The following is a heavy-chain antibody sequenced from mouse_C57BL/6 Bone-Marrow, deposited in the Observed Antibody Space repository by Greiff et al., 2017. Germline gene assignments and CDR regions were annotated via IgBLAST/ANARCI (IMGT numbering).Heavy chain of an antibody. V-gene: IGHV1-20*01. CDR2: INPYNGDT. CDR1: GYSFTGYF. Sequence: VHVKQSGPELVKPGDSVKISCKASGYSFTGYFMNWVMQSHGKSLEWIGRINPYNGDTFYNQKFKGKATLTVDKSSSTAHMELRSLTSEDSAVYYCAIGNYYYGSSFFDYWGQGTTLTVSS. J-gene: IGHJ2*01. CDR3: AIGNYYYGSSFFDY. D-gene: IGHD1-1*01.